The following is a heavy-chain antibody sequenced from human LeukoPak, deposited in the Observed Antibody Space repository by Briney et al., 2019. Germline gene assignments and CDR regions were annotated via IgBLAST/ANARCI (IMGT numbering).Heavy chain of an antibody. CDR2: IYPNNGGT. CDR1: GYIFTNLY. Sequence: ASVKVSCKASGYIFTNLYMHWMRQAPGQGLEWIGWIYPNNGGTNYAQKFQGRVSMTGDTSISTAYMELTRLTSDDTAVYYCTADLQRLRFENWGQGTLVTVSS. CDR3: TADLQRLRFEN. V-gene: IGHV1-2*02. J-gene: IGHJ5*02.